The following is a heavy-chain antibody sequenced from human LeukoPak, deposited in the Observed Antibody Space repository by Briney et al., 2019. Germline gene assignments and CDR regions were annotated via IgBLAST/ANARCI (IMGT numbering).Heavy chain of an antibody. V-gene: IGHV3-23*01. D-gene: IGHD1-26*01. CDR2: ISGSGGST. J-gene: IGHJ4*02. CDR1: GFTFSSYA. Sequence: GGSLRLPCAASGFTFSSYAMSWVRQAPGKGLEWVSAISGSGGSTYYADSVKGRFTISRDNSKNTLYLQMNSLRAEDTAVYYCAKVSGYSGSYASNYFDYWGQGTLVTVSS. CDR3: AKVSGYSGSYASNYFDY.